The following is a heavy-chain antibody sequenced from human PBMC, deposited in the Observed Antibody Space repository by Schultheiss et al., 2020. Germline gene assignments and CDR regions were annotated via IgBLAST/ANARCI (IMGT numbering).Heavy chain of an antibody. J-gene: IGHJ4*02. Sequence: SQTLSLTCTVSGGSISSGRYYWSWVRQLPGKGLEWIGYIYYSGSTYYNPSLKSRVSISRDTSKSQFSLKLSSVTAADTAVYYCARSQWLAHYFDYWGQGTLVTVSS. CDR2: IYYSGST. CDR3: ARSQWLAHYFDY. CDR1: GGSISSGRYY. D-gene: IGHD6-19*01. V-gene: IGHV4-31*03.